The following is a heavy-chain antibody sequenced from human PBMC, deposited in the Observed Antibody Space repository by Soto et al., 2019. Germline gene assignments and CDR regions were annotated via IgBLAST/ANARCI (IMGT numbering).Heavy chain of an antibody. CDR2: ISFDGSDK. CDR1: GFIFSNYA. Sequence: GGSLRLSCAASGFIFSNYAMDWVRQAPGKGLEWVAEISFDGSDKYYADSVKGRFTISRDNSRNTLSLQMNSLRDDDTAVYYCARAPDVHYYFDYWDQGTLVTVSS. CDR3: ARAPDVHYYFDY. J-gene: IGHJ4*02. V-gene: IGHV3-30-3*01.